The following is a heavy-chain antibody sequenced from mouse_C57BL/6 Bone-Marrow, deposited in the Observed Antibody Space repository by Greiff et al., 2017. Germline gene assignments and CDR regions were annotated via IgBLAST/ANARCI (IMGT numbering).Heavy chain of an antibody. D-gene: IGHD2-3*01. CDR3: ARSDGYPIFDY. Sequence: VKLQQPGAELVRPGSSVKLSCKASGYTFTSYWMDWVKQRPGQGLEWIGNIYPSDSETHYNQKFKDKATLTVDKSSSTAYMQLSSLTSEDSAVYYCARSDGYPIFDYWGQGTTLTVSS. J-gene: IGHJ2*01. CDR2: IYPSDSET. V-gene: IGHV1-61*01. CDR1: GYTFTSYW.